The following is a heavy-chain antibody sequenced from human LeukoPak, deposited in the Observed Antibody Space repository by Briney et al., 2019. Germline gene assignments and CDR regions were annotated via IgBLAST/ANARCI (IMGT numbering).Heavy chain of an antibody. D-gene: IGHD2-8*01. V-gene: IGHV3-21*01. CDR1: GFTFSSYS. J-gene: IGHJ4*02. CDR2: ISSSSSYI. Sequence: GGSLRLSCAASGFTFSSYSMNWVRQAPGKGLEWVSSISSSSSYIYYADSVKGRFTISRDNAKNSLYLQMNSLRAEDTAVYYCAKDPTNGGTLTFDYWGQGTLVTVSS. CDR3: AKDPTNGGTLTFDY.